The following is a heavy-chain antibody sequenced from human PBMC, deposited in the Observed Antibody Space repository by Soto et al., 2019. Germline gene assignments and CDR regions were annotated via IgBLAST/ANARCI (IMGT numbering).Heavy chain of an antibody. J-gene: IGHJ6*02. V-gene: IGHV4-59*01. CDR2: IYCSGST. CDR3: ARDSPGGVRGSPYYYYGMDV. D-gene: IGHD3-16*01. CDR1: GGSISSYY. Sequence: SETLSLTCTVSGGSISSYYWSWIRQPPGKGLEWIGYIYCSGSTNYNPSLKSRVTISVDTSKNQFSLKLSSVTAADTAVYYCARDSPGGVRGSPYYYYGMDVWGQGTTVTVSS.